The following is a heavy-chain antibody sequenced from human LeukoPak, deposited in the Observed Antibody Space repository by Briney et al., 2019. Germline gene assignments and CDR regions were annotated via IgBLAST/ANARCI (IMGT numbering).Heavy chain of an antibody. Sequence: KPSETLSLTCTVAGGSISSGSYYWGWIRQPAGKGLEWIGRIYTSGSTNYNPSLKSRVTISVDTSKNQFSLKLSSVTAADTAVYYCARDGVVVASTQLYGMDVWGQGTTVTVYS. CDR3: ARDGVVVASTQLYGMDV. J-gene: IGHJ6*02. V-gene: IGHV4-61*02. D-gene: IGHD2-15*01. CDR1: GGSISSGSYY. CDR2: IYTSGST.